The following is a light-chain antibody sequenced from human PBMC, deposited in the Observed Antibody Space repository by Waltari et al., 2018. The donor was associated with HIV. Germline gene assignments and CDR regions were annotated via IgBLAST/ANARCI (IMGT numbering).Light chain of an antibody. CDR2: KDT. CDR3: QSADSNASLWV. CDR1: ELPKQY. Sequence: SYELTQPPSVSVSPGQTARITCSGDELPKQYDYWYQQRPGQAPVLVIYKDTERPSGIPERFSGSSSGTTAALTIIGVQAQDEADYHCQSADSNASLWVFGGGTKLTVL. V-gene: IGLV3-25*03. J-gene: IGLJ3*02.